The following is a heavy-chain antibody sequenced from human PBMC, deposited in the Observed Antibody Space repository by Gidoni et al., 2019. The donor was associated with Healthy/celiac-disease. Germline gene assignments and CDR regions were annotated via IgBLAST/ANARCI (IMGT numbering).Heavy chain of an antibody. CDR3: ARDFSSVTMISLFQH. CDR2: ISYDGSNK. CDR1: GFTFSSYA. Sequence: QVQLVESGGGVVQPGRSLRLSCAASGFTFSSYARHWVRQAPGKGLEWVAVISYDGSNKYYADSVKGRFTISRDNSKNTLYLQMNSLRAEDTAVYYCARDFSSVTMISLFQHWGQGTLVTVSS. V-gene: IGHV3-30*04. D-gene: IGHD3-22*01. J-gene: IGHJ1*01.